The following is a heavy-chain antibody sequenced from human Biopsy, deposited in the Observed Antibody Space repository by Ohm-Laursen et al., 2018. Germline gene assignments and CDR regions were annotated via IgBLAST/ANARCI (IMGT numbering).Heavy chain of an antibody. J-gene: IGHJ4*02. CDR3: ARGSNDSGGLYFPR. V-gene: IGHV4-59*11. CDR1: GGSFTGHY. D-gene: IGHD4-23*01. CDR2: ISCTGYT. Sequence: SETLSLTCTVSGGSFTGHYWSWIRQPPGKGLEWIGHISCTGYTSYNASLKSRVTISVDTSRNHFSLRLSSLTAADTAVYYCARGSNDSGGLYFPRWGQGTLLTVSP.